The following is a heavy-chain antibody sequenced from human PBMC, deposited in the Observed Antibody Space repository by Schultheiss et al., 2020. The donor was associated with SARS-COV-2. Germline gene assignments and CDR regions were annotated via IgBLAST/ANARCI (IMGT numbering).Heavy chain of an antibody. CDR1: GGSISSGGYY. Sequence: SETLSLTCTVSGGSISSGGYYWSWIRQHPGKGLEWFGYIYYSGSTNYNPSLKSRVTISVDKSKNQFSLNLSSVTAADTAVYYCAREYSRSHYYYYYGMDVWGQGTTVTVSS. CDR2: IYYSGST. J-gene: IGHJ6*02. CDR3: AREYSRSHYYYYYGMDV. D-gene: IGHD6-13*01. V-gene: IGHV4-61*08.